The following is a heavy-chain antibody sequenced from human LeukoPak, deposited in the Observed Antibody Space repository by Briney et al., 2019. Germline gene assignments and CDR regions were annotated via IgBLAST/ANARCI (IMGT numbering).Heavy chain of an antibody. D-gene: IGHD3-22*01. J-gene: IGHJ4*02. CDR2: ISWNSGSI. V-gene: IGHV3-9*01. CDR3: AKGYYDSSGYYYEYYFDY. Sequence: PGRSLRLSCAASGFTFDDYAMHWVRQAPGKGLEWVSGISWNSGSIGYADSVKGRFTISRDNAKNSLYLQMNSLRAEDTALYYCAKGYYDSSGYYYEYYFDYWGQGTLVTVSS. CDR1: GFTFDDYA.